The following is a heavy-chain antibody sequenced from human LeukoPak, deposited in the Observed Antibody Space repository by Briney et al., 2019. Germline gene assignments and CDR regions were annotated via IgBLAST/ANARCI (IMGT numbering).Heavy chain of an antibody. CDR1: GFTFSSYS. J-gene: IGHJ5*02. V-gene: IGHV3-48*04. Sequence: GGSLRLSCAASGFTFSSYSMNWVRQAPGKGPEWVSYISSSSSTIYYADSVKGRFTISRDNAKNSLYLQMNSLRAEDTAVYYCARDFDGSGVCWFDPWGQGTLVTVSS. CDR2: ISSSSSTI. D-gene: IGHD3-10*01. CDR3: ARDFDGSGVCWFDP.